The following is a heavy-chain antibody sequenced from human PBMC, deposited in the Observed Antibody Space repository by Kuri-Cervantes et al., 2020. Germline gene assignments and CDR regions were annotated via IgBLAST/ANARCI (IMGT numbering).Heavy chain of an antibody. D-gene: IGHD1/OR15-1a*01. CDR2: ISYDGSNK. CDR3: AKPGTDAGGWVH. V-gene: IGHV3-30-3*02. J-gene: IGHJ4*02. CDR1: GITFSSYA. Sequence: GESLKISCAAAGITFSSYAMHWVRQAPGKGLEWVAVISYDGSNKYYADSVKGRFTISRDNFKNTLYLQMNSLRASDTAVYYFAKPGTDAGGWVHWGQGTLVTVSS.